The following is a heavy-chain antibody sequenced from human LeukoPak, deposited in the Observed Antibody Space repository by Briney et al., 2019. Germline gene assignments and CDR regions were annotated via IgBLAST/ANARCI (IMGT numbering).Heavy chain of an antibody. Sequence: PGRSLRLSCAASGFTFSSYGMHWVRQAPGKGLEWVAVISYDGSNKYYADSVKGRFTISRDNSKNTLYLQMNSLRAEDTAVYYCAKDPRRGYSGYDLLYYFDYWGQGTLVTVSS. D-gene: IGHD5-12*01. J-gene: IGHJ4*02. CDR1: GFTFSSYG. CDR2: ISYDGSNK. CDR3: AKDPRRGYSGYDLLYYFDY. V-gene: IGHV3-30*18.